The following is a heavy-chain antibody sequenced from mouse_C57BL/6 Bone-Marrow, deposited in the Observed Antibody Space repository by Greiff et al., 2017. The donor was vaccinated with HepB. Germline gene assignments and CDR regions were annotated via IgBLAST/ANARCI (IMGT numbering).Heavy chain of an antibody. D-gene: IGHD1-1*01. J-gene: IGHJ2*01. CDR2: ISSGGSYT. CDR1: GFTFSSYG. CDR3: ARLLTRGY. V-gene: IGHV5-6*01. Sequence: EVKLVQSGGDLVKPGASLKLSCAASGFTFSSYGMSWVRQTPDKRLEWVATISSGGSYTYYPDSVKGRFTISRDNAKNTLYLQMSSLKSEDTAMYHCARLLTRGYWGQGTTLTVSS.